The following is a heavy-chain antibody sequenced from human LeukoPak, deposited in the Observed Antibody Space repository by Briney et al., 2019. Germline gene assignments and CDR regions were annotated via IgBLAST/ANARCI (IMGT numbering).Heavy chain of an antibody. CDR3: ARAPVSRYYYDGMDV. J-gene: IGHJ6*02. CDR1: GFTVSSNY. CDR2: IYCGGST. D-gene: IGHD6-19*01. Sequence: GGSLRLSCAASGFTVSSNYMSWVRQAPGKGLEWVSVIYCGGSTYYADSVKGRLTISRDNSKNTLYLQMNSLRAEDTAVYYCARAPVSRYYYDGMDVWGQGTTVTVSS. V-gene: IGHV3-53*01.